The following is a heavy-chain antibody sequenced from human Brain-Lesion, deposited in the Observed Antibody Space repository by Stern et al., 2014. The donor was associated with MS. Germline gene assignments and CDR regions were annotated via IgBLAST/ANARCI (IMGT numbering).Heavy chain of an antibody. CDR3: AGEEDIRYCSGGSCTGNWFDP. D-gene: IGHD2-15*01. CDR1: GGSVSSTSYA. V-gene: IGHV4-39*02. J-gene: IGHJ5*02. Sequence: QVQLVQSGPGLVKPSETLSLTCTVAGGSVSSTSYAWAWIRQPPGKGLEWIGTIYYSGNTYYSPSLKRRLTISLDTPKNHFSLQLRSVTAADTAVYYCAGEEDIRYCSGGSCTGNWFDPWGQGTLVTVS. CDR2: IYYSGNT.